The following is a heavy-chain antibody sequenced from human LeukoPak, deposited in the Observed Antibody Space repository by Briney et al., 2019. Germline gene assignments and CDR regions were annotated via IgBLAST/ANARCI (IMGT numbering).Heavy chain of an antibody. J-gene: IGHJ4*02. CDR2: ISSTSSIT. V-gene: IGHV3-48*01. CDR1: GFSFSIYT. D-gene: IGHD1-7*01. Sequence: GGSLRLSCAASGFSFSIYTMNWVRQAPGKGLEWVSYISSTSSITYHADSVQGRFTIFRDNAENAQYLQMNSLRAEDTAVYYCARGDNWNYGIDYWGQGTLVTVSS. CDR3: ARGDNWNYGIDY.